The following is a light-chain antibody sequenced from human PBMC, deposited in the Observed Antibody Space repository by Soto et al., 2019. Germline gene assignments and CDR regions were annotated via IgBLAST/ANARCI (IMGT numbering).Light chain of an antibody. CDR2: GAS. Sequence: EIVLTQSPGTLSLSPGERATLSCRASQSVSSSYLAWYQQKPGQAPRLLIYGASSRATGIPDRFSGSGSGTDFNLTISRLEPEDFAVYYCQQYGSSHQTFGQGTRLEIK. V-gene: IGKV3-20*01. CDR3: QQYGSSHQT. CDR1: QSVSSSY. J-gene: IGKJ5*01.